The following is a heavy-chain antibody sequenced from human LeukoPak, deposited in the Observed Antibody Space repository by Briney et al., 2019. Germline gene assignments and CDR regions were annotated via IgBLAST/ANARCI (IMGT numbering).Heavy chain of an antibody. Sequence: ASGPALVKPTQTLTLTCTFSGFSLGTRGMCVSWIRQPPGKALEWLSRIDWDDDKYYSTSLKTRLPISKDTSKTQVVLTMTNMDPVDTATYYCARIMYSSSPLPDYWGQGTLVTVSS. V-gene: IGHV2-70*11. CDR2: IDWDDDK. J-gene: IGHJ4*02. D-gene: IGHD6-13*01. CDR1: GFSLGTRGMC. CDR3: ARIMYSSSPLPDY.